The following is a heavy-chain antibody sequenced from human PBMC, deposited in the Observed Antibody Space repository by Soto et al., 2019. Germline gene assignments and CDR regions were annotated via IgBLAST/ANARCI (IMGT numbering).Heavy chain of an antibody. V-gene: IGHV4-31*03. CDR2: IFHTGTT. Sequence: QVQLQESGPGLAKPSQTLSLTCTVSGASLSSGGYYWTWIRQVPGKALEWIGYIFHTGTTFYNPSLKGRVVMSIEKSDNQFSLNLRSVTAADTAVYYCARGLGYDSNGRFLAAFDVWGQGTMVTVSS. J-gene: IGHJ3*01. CDR1: GASLSSGGYY. D-gene: IGHD3-22*01. CDR3: ARGLGYDSNGRFLAAFDV.